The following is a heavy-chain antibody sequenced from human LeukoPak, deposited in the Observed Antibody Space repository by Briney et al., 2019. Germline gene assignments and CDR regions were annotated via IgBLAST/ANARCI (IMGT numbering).Heavy chain of an antibody. V-gene: IGHV6-1*01. D-gene: IGHD2/OR15-2a*01. J-gene: IGHJ4*02. CDR1: GDSVSSNSAT. CDR2: TYYRSKWYY. Sequence: SQTLSLTCGISGDSVSSNSATWNWMSPSPSRGLEWLGRTYYRSKWYYEYAVSVKSLVTINPDTSKNQFSLQLNSVTPEDTAVYYCARGNPRALGNWGQGTLVTVSS. CDR3: ARGNPRALGN.